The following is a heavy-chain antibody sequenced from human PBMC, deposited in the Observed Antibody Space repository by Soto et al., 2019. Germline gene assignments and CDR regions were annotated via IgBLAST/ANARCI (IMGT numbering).Heavy chain of an antibody. V-gene: IGHV4-31*03. D-gene: IGHD3-9*01. CDR3: ASGPTDYDILTGPYFDY. J-gene: IGHJ4*02. CDR1: GGSISSGGYY. CDR2: IYYSGST. Sequence: SETLSLTCTVSGGSISSGGYYWSWIRQHPGKGLEWIGYIYYSGSTYYNPSLKSRVTISVDTSKNQFSLKLSSVTAADTAVYYCASGPTDYDILTGPYFDYWGQGTLVTVSS.